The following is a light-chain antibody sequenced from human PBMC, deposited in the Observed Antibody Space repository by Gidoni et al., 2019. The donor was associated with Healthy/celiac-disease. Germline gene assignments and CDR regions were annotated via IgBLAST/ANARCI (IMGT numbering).Light chain of an antibody. CDR1: SSDVGGYNS. J-gene: IGLJ3*02. V-gene: IGLV2-14*03. CDR3: SSYTSSSTPWV. CDR2: DVS. Sequence: QSALTQPASGAGSTGQSITISCTGTSSDVGGYNSVSWYQQHPGKAPKLMIYDVSNRPSGVSNRFSGSKSGNTASLTISGLQAEDEADYYCSSYTSSSTPWVFGGGTKLTVL.